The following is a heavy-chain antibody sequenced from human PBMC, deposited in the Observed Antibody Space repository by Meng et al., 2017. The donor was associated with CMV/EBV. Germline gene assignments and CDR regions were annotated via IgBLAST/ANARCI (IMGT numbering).Heavy chain of an antibody. Sequence: SETLSLTCTVSGGSVSSGSYYWSWIRQPPGKGLEWIGYIYYSGSTNYNPSLKSRVTISVDTSKNQFSLKLSSVTAADTAVYYCARDPIVLITLDGHGAGRFTEASVKRTVWGQGTTVTVSS. CDR3: ARDPIVLITLDGHGAGRFTEASVKRTV. J-gene: IGHJ6*02. CDR1: GGSVSSGSYY. CDR2: IYYSGST. V-gene: IGHV4-61*01. D-gene: IGHD2-8*01.